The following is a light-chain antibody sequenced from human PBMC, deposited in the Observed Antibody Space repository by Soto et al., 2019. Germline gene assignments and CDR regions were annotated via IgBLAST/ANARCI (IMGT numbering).Light chain of an antibody. V-gene: IGLV1-40*01. CDR3: QSYDSSLSGSV. J-gene: IGLJ3*02. CDR2: DDS. CDR1: SSNIGANYD. Sequence: QSVLTQPPSVSGAPGQRVTISCTGSSSNIGANYDVHWYQHLPGTAPKLLIYDDSNRPSGVPDRFSGSKSGTSASLAITAVQAEDEADYYCQSYDSSLSGSVFGGGTQLTVL.